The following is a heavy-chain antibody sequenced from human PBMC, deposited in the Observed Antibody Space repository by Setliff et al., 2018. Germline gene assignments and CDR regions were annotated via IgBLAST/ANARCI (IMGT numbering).Heavy chain of an antibody. CDR1: GYTFSRYW. D-gene: IGHD3-3*01. V-gene: IGHV5-51*01. Sequence: PGESLKISCKASGYTFSRYWIGWVRQMPGKGLEWLGIIYPSDSHTRYSPSFQGQVTISADKSISTAYLQWSSLKASDTAMYYCARDTNYEGAYDSWGQGTQVTVSS. J-gene: IGHJ4*02. CDR3: ARDTNYEGAYDS. CDR2: IYPSDSHT.